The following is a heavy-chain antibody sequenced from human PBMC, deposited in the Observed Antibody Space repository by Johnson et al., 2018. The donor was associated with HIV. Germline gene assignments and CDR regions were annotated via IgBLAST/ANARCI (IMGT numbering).Heavy chain of an antibody. Sequence: QVQLVESGGGVVQPGGSLRLSCAASGFTFSTFGMHWVRQAPGKGLEWVSFKRYDGSNKYYADFVKGRFTTSSDNSNNTLYLQMISLRPEDTAVSYCARELSRYMSLEWPGAFDIWGQGTMVTVSS. CDR3: ARELSRYMSLEWPGAFDI. D-gene: IGHD3-3*01. CDR2: KRYDGSNK. CDR1: GFTFSTFG. J-gene: IGHJ3*02. V-gene: IGHV3-30*02.